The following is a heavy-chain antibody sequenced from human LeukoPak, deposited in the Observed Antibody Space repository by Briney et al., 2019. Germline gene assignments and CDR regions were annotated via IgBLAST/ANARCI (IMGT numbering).Heavy chain of an antibody. CDR3: ARDGYSGSSLFDY. D-gene: IGHD1-26*01. Sequence: PSETLSLTCTVYGGSMSSNFWRWVRQPQGKGMEWIGYIHYSASTNYNPSLKSRVTISVDTSKNQFSLKLSSVTAADTAVYYCARDGYSGSSLFDYWGQGTLVTVSS. CDR2: IHYSAST. J-gene: IGHJ4*02. CDR1: GGSMSSNF. V-gene: IGHV4-59*01.